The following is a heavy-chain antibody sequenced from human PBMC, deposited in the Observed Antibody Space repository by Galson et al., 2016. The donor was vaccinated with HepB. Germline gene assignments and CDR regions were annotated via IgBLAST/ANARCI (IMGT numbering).Heavy chain of an antibody. J-gene: IGHJ4*02. CDR1: GYTFTTYG. V-gene: IGHV1-18*01. D-gene: IGHD3-9*01. CDR2: ISGFNGKT. CDR3: ARGPPLTGYIPFDY. Sequence: SVKVSCKASGYTFTTYGISWVRQAPGQGLERMGWISGFNGKTNYAQKFRGRVTMTTDTSTTTAYMELRRLRSDDTAVYYCARGPPLTGYIPFDYWGQGSLVTVSS.